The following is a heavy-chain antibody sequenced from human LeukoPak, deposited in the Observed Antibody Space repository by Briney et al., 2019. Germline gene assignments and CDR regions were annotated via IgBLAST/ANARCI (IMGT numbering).Heavy chain of an antibody. Sequence: ASVKVSCKASGYTFTSYGISWVRQAPGQGLEWMGWISAYNGNTNYAQKLQGRVTMTTDTSTSTAYMELRSLRSDDTAVYYCARVPYGSGSYYYHGMDVWGHGTTVTVSS. D-gene: IGHD3-10*01. CDR1: GYTFTSYG. CDR3: ARVPYGSGSYYYHGMDV. V-gene: IGHV1-18*01. J-gene: IGHJ6*02. CDR2: ISAYNGNT.